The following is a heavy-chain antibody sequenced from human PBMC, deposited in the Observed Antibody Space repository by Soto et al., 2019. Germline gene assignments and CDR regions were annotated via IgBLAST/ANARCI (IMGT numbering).Heavy chain of an antibody. CDR2: IKSKTNGCTT. D-gene: IGHD6-13*01. CDR3: TTDFIAAAGSRPGEFDY. V-gene: IGHV3-15*01. J-gene: IGHJ4*02. CDR1: VFTFSNAW. Sequence: GGSLRLSCAASVFTFSNAWVSWVRQSPGKGLEWVGRIKSKTNGCTTDYAAPVKGRFTISRDDSKNTLYLQMNSLKTEDTAVYYCTTDFIAAAGSRPGEFDYWGQGTPVTVSS.